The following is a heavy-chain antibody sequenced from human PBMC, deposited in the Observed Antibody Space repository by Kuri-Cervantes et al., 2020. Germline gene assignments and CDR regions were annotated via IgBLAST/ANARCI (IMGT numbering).Heavy chain of an antibody. J-gene: IGHJ4*02. CDR3: AKDPETGFSSGWYSYYFDY. Sequence: GGSLRLSCAASGFTFSYYYMSGVRQAPGKGLEWVAVISYDGSNKYYADSVKGRFTISRDNSKNTLYLQMNSLRAEDTAVYYCAKDPETGFSSGWYSYYFDYWGQGTLVTVSS. D-gene: IGHD6-19*01. V-gene: IGHV3-30*18. CDR2: ISYDGSNK. CDR1: GFTFSYYY.